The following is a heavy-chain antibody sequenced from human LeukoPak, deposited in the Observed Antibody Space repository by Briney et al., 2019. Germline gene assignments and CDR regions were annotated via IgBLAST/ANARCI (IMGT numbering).Heavy chain of an antibody. Sequence: SETLSLTCTVSGGSVSSGSYDWSWIRQPPEKGLEWIGYIYYSGSTNYNPSLKSRVTISVDTSKNQFSLKLSSVTAADTAVYYCARGIVPPAPDYWGQGTLVTVSS. J-gene: IGHJ4*02. D-gene: IGHD2-2*01. V-gene: IGHV4-61*01. CDR1: GGSVSSGSYD. CDR2: IYYSGST. CDR3: ARGIVPPAPDY.